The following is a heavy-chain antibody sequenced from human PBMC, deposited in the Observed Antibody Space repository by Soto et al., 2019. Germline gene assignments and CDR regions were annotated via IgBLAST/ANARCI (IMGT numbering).Heavy chain of an antibody. J-gene: IGHJ3*02. D-gene: IGHD3-22*01. Sequence: PGGSLRLSCAASGFSFSSYWMSWVRQAPGKGLEWVANINQDGSEKNYADSVKGRFTISRDNSKNTLYLQMNSLRAEDTAVYYCAKDGSYYYDSSARSQYAFDIWGQGTMVTVSS. V-gene: IGHV3-7*01. CDR1: GFSFSSYW. CDR2: INQDGSEK. CDR3: AKDGSYYYDSSARSQYAFDI.